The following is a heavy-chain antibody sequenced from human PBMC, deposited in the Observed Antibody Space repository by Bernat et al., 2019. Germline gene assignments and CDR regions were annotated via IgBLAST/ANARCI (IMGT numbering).Heavy chain of an antibody. D-gene: IGHD5-18*01. CDR2: IWYDGSNK. CDR3: ARDAPGYSYVFDY. Sequence: QVQLVESGGGVVQPGRSLRLSCAASGFTFSSYGMHWVRQAPGKGLEWVAVIWYDGSNKYYADSVKGRFTISRDNSKNTLYLQMNSLRAEDTAVYYCARDAPGYSYVFDYWGQGTLVTVSS. V-gene: IGHV3-33*01. J-gene: IGHJ4*02. CDR1: GFTFSSYG.